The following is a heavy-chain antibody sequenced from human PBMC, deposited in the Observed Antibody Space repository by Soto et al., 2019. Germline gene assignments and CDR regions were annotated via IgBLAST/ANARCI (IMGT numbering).Heavy chain of an antibody. D-gene: IGHD5-18*01. J-gene: IGHJ4*02. CDR2: IYHSGSS. V-gene: IGHV4-59*01. Sequence: SDTLSLTCTVAGVSISSYYWSWIRQPPGKGLEWIGYIYHSGSSNYNPSLKSRVTISVDTSKNQFSLKLSSVTAADTAVYYCARVRGYSYGFPFDYWGQGNLVTVS. CDR1: GVSISSYY. CDR3: ARVRGYSYGFPFDY.